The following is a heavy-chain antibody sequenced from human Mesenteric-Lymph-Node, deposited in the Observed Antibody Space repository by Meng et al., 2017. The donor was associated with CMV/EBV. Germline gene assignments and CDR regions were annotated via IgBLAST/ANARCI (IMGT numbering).Heavy chain of an antibody. V-gene: IGHV3-7*01. CDR2: IRQDGSEK. CDR3: ARCITIFGVVIGPCYFDY. CDR1: GFTFSSYW. J-gene: IGHJ4*02. Sequence: GESLKISCAASGFTFSSYWMSWVRQAPGKGLEWVANIRQDGSEKYYVDSVKGRFTISRDNAKNSLYLQMNSLRAEDTAVYYCARCITIFGVVIGPCYFDYWGQGTLVTVSS. D-gene: IGHD3-3*01.